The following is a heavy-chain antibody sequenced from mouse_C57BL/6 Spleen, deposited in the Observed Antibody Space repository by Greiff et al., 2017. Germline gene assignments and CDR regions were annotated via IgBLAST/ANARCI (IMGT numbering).Heavy chain of an antibody. V-gene: IGHV2-2*01. J-gene: IGHJ2*01. Sequence: VKLVESGPGLVQPSQSLSITCTVSGFSLTSYGVHWVRQSPGKGLEWLGVIWSGGSTDYNAAFISRLSISKDNSKSQVFFKMNSLQADDTAIYYCAREGNYDYRGYFDYWGQGTTLTVSS. CDR2: IWSGGST. CDR1: GFSLTSYG. D-gene: IGHD2-4*01. CDR3: AREGNYDYRGYFDY.